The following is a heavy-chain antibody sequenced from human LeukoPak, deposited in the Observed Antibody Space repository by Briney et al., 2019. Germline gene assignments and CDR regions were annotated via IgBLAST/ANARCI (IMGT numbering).Heavy chain of an antibody. D-gene: IGHD3-16*02. J-gene: IGHJ4*02. CDR2: IYYSGST. V-gene: IGHV4-39*07. Sequence: SETLSLTCTVSGGSISSSSYYWGWIRQPPGKGLEWIGSIYYSGSTYYNPSLKSRVTISVDTSKNQFSLKLSSVTAADTAVYYCAREVGEDYDYVWGSYRSHLNWGQGTLVTVSS. CDR3: AREVGEDYDYVWGSYRSHLN. CDR1: GGSISSSSYY.